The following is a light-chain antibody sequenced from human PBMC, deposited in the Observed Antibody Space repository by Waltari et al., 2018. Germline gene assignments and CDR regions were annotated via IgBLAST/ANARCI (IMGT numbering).Light chain of an antibody. CDR1: SSTIGAAHH. J-gene: IGLJ3*02. V-gene: IGLV1-40*01. CDR3: QSYDISLSGWV. CDR2: GSI. Sequence: QSVLTQPPAVSGAPAQRVSIVCAGRSSTIGAAHHVNWYQQLPGTAPKLLIYGSINRPSGVPGRFSGSRSDTSASRAITGLQAEDEADYYCQSYDISLSGWVFGGGTKLTVL.